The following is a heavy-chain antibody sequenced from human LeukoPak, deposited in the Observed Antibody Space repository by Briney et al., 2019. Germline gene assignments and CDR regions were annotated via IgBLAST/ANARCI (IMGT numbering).Heavy chain of an antibody. CDR3: ARGVHCSSTSCRVRYNYYYYMDV. V-gene: IGHV4-34*01. J-gene: IGHJ6*03. Sequence: SETLSLTCAVYGGSFSGYYWSWIRQPPGKGLEWIGEINHSGSTNYNPSLKSRVTISVDTSKNQFSLKLSSVTAADTAVYYCARGVHCSSTSCRVRYNYYYYMDVWGKGTTVTVSS. D-gene: IGHD2-2*01. CDR2: INHSGST. CDR1: GGSFSGYY.